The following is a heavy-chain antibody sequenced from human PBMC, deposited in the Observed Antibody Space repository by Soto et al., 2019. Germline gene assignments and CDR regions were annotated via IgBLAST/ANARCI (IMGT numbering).Heavy chain of an antibody. CDR3: ARADYGFTSPFDL. CDR1: GGSISSGDNY. CDR2: IYYSGST. Sequence: SETLSLTCTVSGGSISSGDNYWSWIRQPPGKGLEWIGYIYYSGSTYYNPSLKNRLTMSVDVSKNQFSLNLSSVTAADTAMYYCARADYGFTSPFDLWGQGTLVTVSS. J-gene: IGHJ4*02. D-gene: IGHD4-17*01. V-gene: IGHV4-30-4*01.